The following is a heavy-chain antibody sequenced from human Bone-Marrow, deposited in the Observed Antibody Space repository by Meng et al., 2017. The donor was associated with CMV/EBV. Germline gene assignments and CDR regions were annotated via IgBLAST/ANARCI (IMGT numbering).Heavy chain of an antibody. CDR1: GGTFSSFA. D-gene: IGHD3-10*01. V-gene: IGHV1-69*05. Sequence: SVKVSCKASGGTFSSFAITWVRQAPGQGLEWMGGIIPIFGTANYAQKFQGRVTITTDESTSTAYMELSSLRSEDTAVYYCARGSAVRGVIVYYYGMDVWGQGTTVTVSS. CDR2: IIPIFGTA. CDR3: ARGSAVRGVIVYYYGMDV. J-gene: IGHJ6*02.